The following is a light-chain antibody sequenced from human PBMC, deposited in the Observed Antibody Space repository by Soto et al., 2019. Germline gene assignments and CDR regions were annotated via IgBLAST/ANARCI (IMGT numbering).Light chain of an antibody. CDR3: HQYYGIPYT. J-gene: IGKJ2*01. Sequence: DVQMTQSPSTLSASVGDRVTITCRASLPISKYLNWYQQKAGRAPNLLIYGASRLQSGVPSRFSGSVSGTDFTLTISSLQAEDVAIYYCHQYYGIPYTFGQGTKLEIK. CDR1: LPISKY. V-gene: IGKV1-39*01. CDR2: GAS.